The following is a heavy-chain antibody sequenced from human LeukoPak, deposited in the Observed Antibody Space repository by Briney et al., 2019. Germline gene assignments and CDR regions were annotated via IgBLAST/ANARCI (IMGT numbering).Heavy chain of an antibody. CDR3: ARDQDYYGSGSHTPLLFDY. J-gene: IGHJ4*02. CDR1: GFTFGSYG. Sequence: GGSLRLSCAASGFTFGSYGMHWVRQAPGKGLEWVAVISYDGSNKYYADSVKGRFTISRDNSKNTLYLQMNSLRAEDTAVYYCARDQDYYGSGSHTPLLFDYWGQGTLVTVSS. V-gene: IGHV3-30*03. CDR2: ISYDGSNK. D-gene: IGHD3-10*01.